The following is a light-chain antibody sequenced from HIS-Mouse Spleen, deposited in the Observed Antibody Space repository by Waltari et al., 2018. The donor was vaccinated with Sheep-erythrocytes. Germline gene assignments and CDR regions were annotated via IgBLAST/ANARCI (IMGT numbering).Light chain of an antibody. V-gene: IGLV2-8*01. J-gene: IGLJ1*01. CDR2: EVS. CDR3: SSYAGSNNYV. CDR1: SSDVGGSNY. Sequence: QSALTQPPSASGSPGQSVTISCPGTSSDVGGSNYVSWYQQHPGKAPKLMSYEVSKRPSGVPDRFSGSKSGNTASLTVSGLQAEDEADYYCSSYAGSNNYVFGTGTKVTVL.